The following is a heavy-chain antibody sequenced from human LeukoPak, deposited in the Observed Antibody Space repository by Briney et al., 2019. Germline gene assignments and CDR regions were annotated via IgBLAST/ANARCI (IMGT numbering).Heavy chain of an antibody. D-gene: IGHD3-22*01. CDR1: GFTFSNFA. V-gene: IGHV3-23*01. CDR2: ISGTGGNT. J-gene: IGHJ3*02. CDR3: AKTGGYYDTSDLYRPDVFDI. Sequence: PGGSLRLSCAASGFTFSNFAMSWVRQAPGKGLEWVSAISGTGGNTFYTDSATGRFTISRDNSKNTLYVQMNSLRAEDTAVYYCAKTGGYYDTSDLYRPDVFDIWGQGTVVTVSS.